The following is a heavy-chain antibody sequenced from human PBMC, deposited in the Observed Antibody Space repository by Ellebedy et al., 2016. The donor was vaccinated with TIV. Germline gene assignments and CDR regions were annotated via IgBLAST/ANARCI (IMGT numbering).Heavy chain of an antibody. V-gene: IGHV5-51*01. CDR2: IDSGDSDT. Sequence: GESLKISXKASEYSFSTYWVGWVRQMPGKGLEWMGIIDSGDSDTRYSPSFEGQVTISADKSITTAYLQWSSLKASDTAMYYCARLYCTGGDCYPFDAFDIWGQGTMVTVSS. CDR3: ARLYCTGGDCYPFDAFDI. J-gene: IGHJ3*02. CDR1: EYSFSTYW. D-gene: IGHD2-8*02.